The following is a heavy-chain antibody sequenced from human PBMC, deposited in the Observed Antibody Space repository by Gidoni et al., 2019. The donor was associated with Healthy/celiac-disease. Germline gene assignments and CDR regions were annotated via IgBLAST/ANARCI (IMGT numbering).Heavy chain of an antibody. D-gene: IGHD6-6*01. J-gene: IGHJ5*02. CDR3: ARGVVRALWFDP. CDR2: INAGNGNT. Sequence: QVQLVQSGAEVKKPGASVKVSCKAPGYTFTSYAMHWVRQAPGQRLEWMGWINAGNGNTKYSQKFHGRVTITRDTSASTAYMELSSLRSEDTAVYYCARGVVRALWFDPWGQGTLVTVSS. CDR1: GYTFTSYA. V-gene: IGHV1-3*01.